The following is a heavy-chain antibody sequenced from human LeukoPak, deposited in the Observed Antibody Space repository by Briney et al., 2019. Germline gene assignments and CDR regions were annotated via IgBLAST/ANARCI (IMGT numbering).Heavy chain of an antibody. CDR2: ISYEASTT. CDR3: SKEGPGNYYSAYFDS. CDR1: GFTFRNYG. Sequence: GGSLRLSCAASGFTFRNYGMQWVRQAPGKGLEWVAVISYEASTTYYADSVKGRFTISRDNSRNTLSLQMNGLRPEDTAVYYCSKEGPGNYYSAYFDSWGQGTLVTVSS. D-gene: IGHD1-26*01. J-gene: IGHJ4*02. V-gene: IGHV3-30*18.